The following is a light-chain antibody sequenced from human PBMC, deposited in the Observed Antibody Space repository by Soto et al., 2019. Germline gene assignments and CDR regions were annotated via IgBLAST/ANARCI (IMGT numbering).Light chain of an antibody. J-gene: IGKJ5*01. Sequence: EIGRTHSTQTLSVSPGARSTLSCRASQSVSRNLAWYQQKPGQAPRLLIYGASTRATGLPARLSGSGYGTELTITISSLKHEDFEVYYSKQYNNWTITFGEGTRLEIK. CDR3: KQYNNWTIT. CDR2: GAS. V-gene: IGKV3-15*01. CDR1: QSVSRN.